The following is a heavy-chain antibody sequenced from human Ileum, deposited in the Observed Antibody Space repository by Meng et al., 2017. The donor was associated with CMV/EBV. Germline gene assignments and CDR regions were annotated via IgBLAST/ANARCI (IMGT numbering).Heavy chain of an antibody. CDR1: GFTLSNYA. J-gene: IGHJ4*02. CDR3: ARGTGPGSYLVDY. V-gene: IGHV3-30*09. D-gene: IGHD3-10*01. CDR2: VSSDGSFE. Sequence: GESLKISCVTSGFTLSNYAIHWVRQAPGKGLEWVALVSSDGSFEYYADSVKGRFAISRDNSKNTVFLQMNSLRLDDTAMYYCARGTGPGSYLVDYWGQGTLVTVSS.